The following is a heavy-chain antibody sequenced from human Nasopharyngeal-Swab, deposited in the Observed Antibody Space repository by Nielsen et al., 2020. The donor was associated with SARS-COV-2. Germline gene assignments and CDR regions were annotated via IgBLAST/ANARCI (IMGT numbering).Heavy chain of an antibody. CDR3: AKVHRIAAGAFDI. V-gene: IGHV3-30*18. J-gene: IGHJ3*02. CDR2: ISYDGSNK. D-gene: IGHD6-13*01. Sequence: SLKIHCAASGFTISSYGLHRVRQAAGKGLEWVAVISYDGSNKYYADSVKGRFTISRDNSKNTLYLQMNSLRAEDTAVYYCAKVHRIAAGAFDIWGPVTMVTVSS. CDR1: GFTISSYG.